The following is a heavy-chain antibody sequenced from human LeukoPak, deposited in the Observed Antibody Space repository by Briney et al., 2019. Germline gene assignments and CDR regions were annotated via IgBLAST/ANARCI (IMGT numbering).Heavy chain of an antibody. CDR2: IHHTGST. V-gene: IGHV4-59*01. CDR1: GGSIINYW. Sequence: SETLSLTCTVSGGSIINYWWSWIRQSPGKGLEWIGYIHHTGSTNYNPSLKSRATISVDTSKKQFSLKVTSVTAADTAVYYCARVGDWNDLVYWGQGTLVIVSS. J-gene: IGHJ4*02. D-gene: IGHD1-1*01. CDR3: ARVGDWNDLVY.